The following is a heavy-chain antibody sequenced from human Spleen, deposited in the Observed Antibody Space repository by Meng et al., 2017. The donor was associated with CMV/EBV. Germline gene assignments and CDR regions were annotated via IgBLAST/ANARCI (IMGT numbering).Heavy chain of an antibody. J-gene: IGHJ4*02. CDR3: ARDPEQLRYLDY. CDR2: ISHDGNIK. CDR1: GFTFRSFD. D-gene: IGHD1/OR15-1a*01. V-gene: IGHV3-30*04. Sequence: CAASGFTFRSFDMYWLRQAPGKGLEWVALISHDGNIKSYADSVKGRFTVSRDNSKNILLVQMNSLRVEDTATYYCARDPEQLRYLDYWGQGTLVTVSS.